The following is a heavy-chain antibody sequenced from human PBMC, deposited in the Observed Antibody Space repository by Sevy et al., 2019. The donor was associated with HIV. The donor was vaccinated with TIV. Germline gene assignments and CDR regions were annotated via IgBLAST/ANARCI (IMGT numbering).Heavy chain of an antibody. CDR2: IKSKADGGKK. J-gene: IGHJ6*02. Sequence: GGSLRLSCAASGFTFTYAWMSWVRQAPGKGLEWVGRIKSKADGGKKDYAAPVKGSFTISSDDSKNTLYLQMNSLKTDDTAVYYCTTDPIIVLLVTDGMDVWGQGTTVTVSS. CDR1: GFTFTYAW. V-gene: IGHV3-15*01. CDR3: TTDPIIVLLVTDGMDV. D-gene: IGHD2-8*02.